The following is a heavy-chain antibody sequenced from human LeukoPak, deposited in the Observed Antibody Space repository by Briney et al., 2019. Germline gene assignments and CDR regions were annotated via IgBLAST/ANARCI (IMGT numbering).Heavy chain of an antibody. CDR3: ARGVDDYGDYVYFDY. J-gene: IGHJ4*02. CDR1: GGSISSHY. V-gene: IGHV4-4*07. Sequence: SETLSLTCTVSGGSISSHYWSWIRQPAGKGLEWIGRIYTSGSTNYNPSLKSRVTMSVDTSKNQFSLKLSSVTAADTAVYYCARGVDDYGDYVYFDYWGQGTLVTVSS. D-gene: IGHD4-17*01. CDR2: IYTSGST.